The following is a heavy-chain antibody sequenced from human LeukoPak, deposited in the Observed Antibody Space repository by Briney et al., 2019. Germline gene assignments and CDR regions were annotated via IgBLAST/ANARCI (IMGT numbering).Heavy chain of an antibody. J-gene: IGHJ4*02. CDR2: IIPALNIT. Sequence: AASVKVSCNTSGGTFSSSAITWVGQAPGQELQWMGRIIPALNITSYAQKRQDRVTMTTDTSTSTAYMELRSPRSDDTAVYYCARQAYGGNRGDYFDSWGQGTLVTVSS. CDR3: ARQAYGGNRGDYFDS. CDR1: GGTFSSSA. V-gene: IGHV1-69*04. D-gene: IGHD4-23*01.